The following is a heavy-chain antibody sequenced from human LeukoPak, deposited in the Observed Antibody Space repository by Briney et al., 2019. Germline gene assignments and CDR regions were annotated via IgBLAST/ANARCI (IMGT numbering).Heavy chain of an antibody. J-gene: IGHJ6*02. V-gene: IGHV4-30-4*01. CDR3: ARESLWFGASRGGGMDV. CDR1: GGSISSNDYY. D-gene: IGHD3-10*01. Sequence: PSETLSLTCTVSGGSISSNDYYWNWIRQPPGKGLEWMGFIYYSGTTYYNPSLKSRVSISIDTSENQFSLKLSSVTAADTAVYYCARESLWFGASRGGGMDVWGQGTTVTVSS. CDR2: IYYSGTT.